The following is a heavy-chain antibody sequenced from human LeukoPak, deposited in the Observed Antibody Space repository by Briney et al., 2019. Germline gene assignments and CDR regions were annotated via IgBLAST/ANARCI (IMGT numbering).Heavy chain of an antibody. V-gene: IGHV1-69*04. CDR1: GGTFSGYA. Sequence: SVKVSCKASGGTFSGYAISWVRQAPGQGLEWMGRIIPILGIANYAQKFQGRVTITADKSTSTAYMELSSLRSEDTAVYYCARERDVDIVAHPFDYWGQGTLVTVSS. CDR2: IIPILGIA. J-gene: IGHJ4*02. CDR3: ARERDVDIVAHPFDY. D-gene: IGHD5-12*01.